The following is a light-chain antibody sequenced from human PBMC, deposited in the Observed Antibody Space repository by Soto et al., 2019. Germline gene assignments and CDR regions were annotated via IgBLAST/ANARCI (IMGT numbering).Light chain of an antibody. J-gene: IGLJ2*01. V-gene: IGLV2-8*01. Sequence: QSALTQPPSASGSPGQSVTISCTGTSSDVGGYNYVSWYQQHPGKAPKLMIYEVSKRPSGVPDRFSGSKSGNTASLTVSGLQAEYEADYYCSSYAGSNNLVFCGGTKLTVL. CDR3: SSYAGSNNLV. CDR1: SSDVGGYNY. CDR2: EVS.